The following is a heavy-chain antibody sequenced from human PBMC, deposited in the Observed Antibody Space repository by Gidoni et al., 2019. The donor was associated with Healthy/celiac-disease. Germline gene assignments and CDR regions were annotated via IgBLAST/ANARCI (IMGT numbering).Heavy chain of an antibody. CDR2: INHSGST. D-gene: IGHD6-6*01. CDR1: GGSFSGYY. V-gene: IGHV4-34*01. CDR3: ARVPRRYSSSSTDYGMDV. Sequence: QVQLQQWGAGLLKPSETLSLTCAVYGGSFSGYYWSWIRQPPGKGLEWIGEINHSGSTNYNPSLKSRVTISVDTSKNQFSLKLSSVTAADTAVYYCARVPRRYSSSSTDYGMDVWGQGTTVTVSS. J-gene: IGHJ6*02.